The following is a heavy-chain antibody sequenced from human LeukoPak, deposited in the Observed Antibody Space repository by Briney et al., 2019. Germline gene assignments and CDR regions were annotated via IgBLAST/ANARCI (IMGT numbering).Heavy chain of an antibody. CDR2: IIGSGGST. J-gene: IGHJ4*02. CDR1: GFTFSSYG. Sequence: GGSLRLSCAAPGFTFSSYGMSWVRHAPGKGLEWVSAIIGSGGSTYYADSVKGRFTISRDNSKNTLYLQMNSLRAEDTAVYYCAKDPSVGATYFDYWGQGTLVTVSS. CDR3: AKDPSVGATYFDY. V-gene: IGHV3-23*01. D-gene: IGHD1-26*01.